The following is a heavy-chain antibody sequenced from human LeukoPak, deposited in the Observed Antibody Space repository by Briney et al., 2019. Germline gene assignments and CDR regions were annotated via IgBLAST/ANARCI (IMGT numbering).Heavy chain of an antibody. V-gene: IGHV4-59*01. CDR3: ARGTKTGYTGYDWNY. J-gene: IGHJ4*02. CDR2: IYYSGST. D-gene: IGHD5-12*01. Sequence: SETLSLTCTVSGGSISSYYWSWIRQPPGKGLEWSGYIYYSGSTSYNPSLKSRVTISVDTSSNQFSLILTSVTAADTAVYYCARGTKTGYTGYDWNYWGQGSLVTVSS. CDR1: GGSISSYY.